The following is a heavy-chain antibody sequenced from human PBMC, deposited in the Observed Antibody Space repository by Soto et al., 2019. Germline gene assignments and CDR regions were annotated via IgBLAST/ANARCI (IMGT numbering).Heavy chain of an antibody. D-gene: IGHD6-19*01. V-gene: IGHV1-69*13. CDR2: IIPIFGTA. Sequence: SVKVSCKASGGTFSSYAISWVRQAPGQGLEWMGGIIPIFGTANYAQKFQGRVTITADESTSTAYMELSSLRSEDTAVYYCARDAHSGAVAGASQHWGQGTLVTVSS. CDR1: GGTFSSYA. CDR3: ARDAHSGAVAGASQH. J-gene: IGHJ1*01.